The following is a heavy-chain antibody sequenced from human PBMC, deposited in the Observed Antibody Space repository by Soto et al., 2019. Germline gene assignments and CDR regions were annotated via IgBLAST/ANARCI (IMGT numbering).Heavy chain of an antibody. J-gene: IGHJ6*02. CDR3: ARGGHGRYYYYGVDV. Sequence: SETLSLTCTVSGASVNSGSYYWSWTRQPPGEGLEWIGYIYNSESTNYNPSLKSRITISVDTSKNQFSLKLSSVTTADTAVYYCARGGHGRYYYYGVDVWGQGTTVTVYS. V-gene: IGHV4-61*01. CDR1: GASVNSGSYY. CDR2: IYNSEST.